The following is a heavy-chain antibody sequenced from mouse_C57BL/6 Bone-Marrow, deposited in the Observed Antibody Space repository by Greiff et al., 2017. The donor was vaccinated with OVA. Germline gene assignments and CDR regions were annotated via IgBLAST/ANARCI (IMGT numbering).Heavy chain of an antibody. CDR2: IWTGGGT. V-gene: IGHV2-9-1*01. CDR1: GFSLTSYA. D-gene: IGHD1-1*01. Sequence: VKLMESGPGLVAPSQSLSITCTVSGFSLTSYAISWVRQPPEKGLEWLGVIWTGGGTNYNSALKSRLSISKDNSKSQVFLKMNSLQTDDTARYYCARTPGGSGPWFAYWGQGTLVTVSA. J-gene: IGHJ3*01. CDR3: ARTPGGSGPWFAY.